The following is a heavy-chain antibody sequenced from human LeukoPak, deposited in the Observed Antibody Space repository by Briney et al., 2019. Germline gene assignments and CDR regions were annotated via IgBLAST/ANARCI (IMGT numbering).Heavy chain of an antibody. V-gene: IGHV4-4*09. CDR2: IYTSGST. CDR3: ARHVYGKGDFDY. Sequence: SETLSLTCTVSGGSISSYYWSWIRQPPGKGLEWIGYIYTSGSTNYNPSLKSRVTISVDTSKNQFSLKLSSVTAADTAVYYCARHVYGKGDFDYWGRGTLVTVSS. D-gene: IGHD4-17*01. CDR1: GGSISSYY. J-gene: IGHJ4*02.